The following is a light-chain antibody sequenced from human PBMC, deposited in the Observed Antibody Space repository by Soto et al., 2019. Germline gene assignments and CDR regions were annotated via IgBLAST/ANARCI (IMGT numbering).Light chain of an antibody. CDR2: GTS. CDR1: QSVSSSY. Sequence: EIVLTQSPGTLSLSPGERATLSCRASQSVSSSYLAWYQQKPGQAPRLLMYGTSSRATGIPDRFSGSGSGTDFTLTISRLEPEDFAVYYCQQYGNSPKTFSQGTKVEIK. CDR3: QQYGNSPKT. J-gene: IGKJ1*01. V-gene: IGKV3-20*01.